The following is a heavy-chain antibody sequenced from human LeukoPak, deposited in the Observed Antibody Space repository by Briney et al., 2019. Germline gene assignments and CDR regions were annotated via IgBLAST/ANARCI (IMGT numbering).Heavy chain of an antibody. CDR2: ITSGSSYI. J-gene: IGHJ4*02. CDR3: AKGGTKTGYDSRGFFDY. D-gene: IGHD5-12*01. CDR1: GFTFTSYN. V-gene: IGHV3-21*01. Sequence: GGSLRLSCAASGFTFTSYNMNWVRQAPGKGMEWVSSITSGSSYIYYADSVKGRFTISRDNAKNSLYLQMNSLRAEDTAVYYCAKGGTKTGYDSRGFFDYWGQGTLVTVSS.